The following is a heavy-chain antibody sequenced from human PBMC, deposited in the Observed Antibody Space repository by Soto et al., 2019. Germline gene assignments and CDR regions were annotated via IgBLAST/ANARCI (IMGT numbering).Heavy chain of an antibody. J-gene: IGHJ6*02. Sequence: QVQLVESGGGVVQPGRSLRLSCAASGFTLSRSGMHWVRQAPGKGLEWVALISYDGSNKYYADSLKGRSIISRDNSKNTVYLRMYSLRSEDTAVYHCAKGAYGLGKGSYYYGLDVWGQGTTVTVSS. CDR3: AKGAYGLGKGSYYYGLDV. CDR1: GFTLSRSG. D-gene: IGHD3-10*01. V-gene: IGHV3-30*18. CDR2: ISYDGSNK.